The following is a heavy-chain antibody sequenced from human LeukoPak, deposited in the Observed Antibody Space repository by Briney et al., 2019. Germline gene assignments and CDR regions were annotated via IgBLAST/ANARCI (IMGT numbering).Heavy chain of an antibody. CDR3: ASAGNPHYFDF. J-gene: IGHJ4*02. CDR1: GVSISSHY. CDR2: IYYTGST. V-gene: IGHV4-59*11. Sequence: PSETLSLTCTVSGVSISSHYWSWIRQSPGKGLEWIGNIYYTGSTNYNPSLKSRVVISIDTSKYQFSLTLNSVTAADAAVYYCASAGNPHYFDFWGQGPLVTVSS.